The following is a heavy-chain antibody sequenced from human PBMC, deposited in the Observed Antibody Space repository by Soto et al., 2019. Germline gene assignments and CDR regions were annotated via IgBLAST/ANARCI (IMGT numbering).Heavy chain of an antibody. V-gene: IGHV1-69*01. Sequence: QVQLVQSGAEVKKPGSSVKVSCKASGGTFSSYAISWVRQAPGQGLEWMGGIIHIFGTANYAQKFQGRVTITADESTRTAYMELNSLRSEDTAVYYCALGTATERKFDSWGQGTLVTVSS. CDR2: IIHIFGTA. CDR1: GGTFSSYA. J-gene: IGHJ4*02. D-gene: IGHD2-15*01. CDR3: ALGTATERKFDS.